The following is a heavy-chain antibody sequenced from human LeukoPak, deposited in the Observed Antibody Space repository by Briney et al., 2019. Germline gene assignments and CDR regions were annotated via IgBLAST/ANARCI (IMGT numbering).Heavy chain of an antibody. D-gene: IGHD3-3*01. CDR3: APVLRFLEYELDP. CDR2: IIPIFGTA. CDR1: GYTFTAYA. Sequence: ASVKVSCKASGYTFTAYAMIWVRQAPGQGLEWMGGIIPIFGTANYAQKFQGRVTITADESTSTAYMELSSLRSDDTAVYYCAPVLRFLEYELDPWGQGTLVTVSS. V-gene: IGHV1-69*13. J-gene: IGHJ5*02.